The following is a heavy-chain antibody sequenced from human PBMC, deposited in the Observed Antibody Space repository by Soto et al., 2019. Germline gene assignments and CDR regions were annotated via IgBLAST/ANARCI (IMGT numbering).Heavy chain of an antibody. CDR1: GGSISSGCYS. V-gene: IGHV4-30-2*05. CDR2: IYHSGST. J-gene: IGHJ6*02. Sequence: SETLSLTCAVSGGSISSGCYSWSWLRQPPGKGLEWIGYIYHSGSTYYNPSLKSRVTISVDTSKNQFSLKLSSVTAADTAVYYCASVERPYYYDSSGYPGGMDVWGQGTTVTVSS. CDR3: ASVERPYYYDSSGYPGGMDV. D-gene: IGHD3-22*01.